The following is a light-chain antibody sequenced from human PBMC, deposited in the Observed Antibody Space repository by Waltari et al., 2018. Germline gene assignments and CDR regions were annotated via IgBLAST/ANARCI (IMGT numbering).Light chain of an antibody. CDR1: QSISSY. V-gene: IGKV1-39*01. CDR2: AAS. Sequence: DIQMTQSPSSLSASVGDRVTITCRASQSISSYLNWYQQKPGKAPKLLIYAASSLQSGVPSRFSGSGSGTEFTLTISSLQPDDFATYYCQQYNSPRTFGQGTKVEIK. J-gene: IGKJ1*01. CDR3: QQYNSPRT.